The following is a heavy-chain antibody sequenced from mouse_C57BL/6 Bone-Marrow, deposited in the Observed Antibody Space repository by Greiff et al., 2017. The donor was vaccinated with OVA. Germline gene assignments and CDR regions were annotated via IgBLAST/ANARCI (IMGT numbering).Heavy chain of an antibody. CDR2: IYPGSGST. V-gene: IGHV1-55*01. Sequence: QVQLQQPGAELVKPGASVKMSCKASGYTFTSYWITWVKQRPGQGLEWIGDIYPGSGSTNYNEKFKSKATLTVDTSSSTAYMQLSSLTSEDSAVYYCARDYGSSYEVAYWGQGTLVTVSA. J-gene: IGHJ3*01. D-gene: IGHD1-1*01. CDR1: GYTFTSYW. CDR3: ARDYGSSYEVAY.